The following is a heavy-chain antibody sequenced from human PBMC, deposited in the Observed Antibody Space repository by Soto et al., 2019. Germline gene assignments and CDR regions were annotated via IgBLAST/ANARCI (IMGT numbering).Heavy chain of an antibody. CDR1: GGSISSSNW. D-gene: IGHD1-26*01. J-gene: IGHJ6*02. V-gene: IGHV4-4*02. CDR2: IYHSGST. CDR3: ARVSGSYYHGMDV. Sequence: QVQLQESGPGLVKPSGTLSLTCAVSGGSISSSNWWSWVRQPPGKGLEWIGEIYHSGSTNYNPSLGGRVTISVDKSKHQVCLKLSSVTAADTAVYYCARVSGSYYHGMDVWGQGTTVTVSS.